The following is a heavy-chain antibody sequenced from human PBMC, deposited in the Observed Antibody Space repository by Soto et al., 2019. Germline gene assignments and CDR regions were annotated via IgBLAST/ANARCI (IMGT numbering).Heavy chain of an antibody. V-gene: IGHV3-23*01. J-gene: IGHJ6*04. CDR2: ISGSGGST. CDR3: AKSVGEYYYYYGIDV. Sequence: GGSLELACAASGFTFSSYAMSGVRQAPGKGLEWVSAISGSGGSTNHADSVKGRFTISRDNSEHTVFLEMNSLRADDTAIYYCAKSVGEYYYYYGIDVWGKGTVVTVSS. D-gene: IGHD3-16*01. CDR1: GFTFSSYA.